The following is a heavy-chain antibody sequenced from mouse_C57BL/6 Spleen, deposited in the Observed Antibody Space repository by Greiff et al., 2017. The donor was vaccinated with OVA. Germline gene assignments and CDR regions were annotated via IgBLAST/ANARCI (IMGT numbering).Heavy chain of an antibody. Sequence: EVQLVESGEGLVKPGGSLKLSCAASGFTFSSYAMSWVRQTPEKRLEWVAYISSGGDYIYYADTVKGRFTISRDNARNTLYLQMSSLKSEDTAMYYCTRDRGVTTGYYYAMDYWGQGTSVTVSS. CDR2: ISSGGDYI. D-gene: IGHD2-1*01. CDR3: TRDRGVTTGYYYAMDY. CDR1: GFTFSSYA. V-gene: IGHV5-9-1*02. J-gene: IGHJ4*01.